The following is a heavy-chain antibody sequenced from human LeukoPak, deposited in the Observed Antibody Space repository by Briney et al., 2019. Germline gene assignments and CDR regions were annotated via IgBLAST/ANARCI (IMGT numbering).Heavy chain of an antibody. CDR3: ARSQSIAWFDY. CDR2: ISYDGSNE. V-gene: IGHV3-30-3*01. Sequence: GGSLRLSCAASGFTFSYYAMPWVRQAPGKGLEWVAVISYDGSNEYYADSVKGRFTISRDNSKNTLSLQMNTLRPEDTAVYYCARSQSIAWFDYWGQGTLVTVSS. D-gene: IGHD6-6*01. J-gene: IGHJ4*02. CDR1: GFTFSYYA.